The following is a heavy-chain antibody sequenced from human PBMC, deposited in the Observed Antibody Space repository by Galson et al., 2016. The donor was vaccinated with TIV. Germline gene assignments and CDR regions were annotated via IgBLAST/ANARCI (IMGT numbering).Heavy chain of an antibody. J-gene: IGHJ4*02. Sequence: ETLSLTCGVSGYSISSGSFWGWIRQPPGKGLEWIGSVYYTGGTYYNPSLRSRVTVSLDTSNNQFFLKLSSVTAADTAVYYCTREIAGTTVHSWGQGALVTVSS. CDR2: VYYTGGT. D-gene: IGHD1-7*01. CDR1: GYSISSGSF. V-gene: IGHV4-38-2*02. CDR3: TREIAGTTVHS.